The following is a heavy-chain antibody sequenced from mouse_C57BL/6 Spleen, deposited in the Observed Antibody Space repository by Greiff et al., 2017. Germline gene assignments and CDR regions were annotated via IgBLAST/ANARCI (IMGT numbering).Heavy chain of an antibody. V-gene: IGHV1-39*01. CDR1: GYSFTDYY. CDR2: INPNYGTT. J-gene: IGHJ1*03. D-gene: IGHD4-1*02. CDR3: ARANWEYFDV. Sequence: QLQESGPELVKPGASVKISCTASGYSFTDYYMNWVKQSNGKGLEWIGVINPNYGTTSYNQKFKGKATLTVDQSSSTAYMQLNSRTSEDSAVYYCARANWEYFDVWGTGTTLTVSS.